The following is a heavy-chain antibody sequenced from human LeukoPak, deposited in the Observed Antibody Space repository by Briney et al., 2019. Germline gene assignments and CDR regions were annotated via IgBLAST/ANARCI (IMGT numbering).Heavy chain of an antibody. D-gene: IGHD2-15*01. Sequence: SETLSLTCTVSGASISSGDYLWSWIRQPPGMGLEWIGNIYYSGSTNYNASLKSRVTISIDTSKNQFSLNLSTVTAADTAVYYCARHRVGVVAATYFDYWGQGTLVTVSS. CDR2: IYYSGST. J-gene: IGHJ4*02. CDR1: GASISSGDYL. V-gene: IGHV4-30-4*01. CDR3: ARHRVGVVAATYFDY.